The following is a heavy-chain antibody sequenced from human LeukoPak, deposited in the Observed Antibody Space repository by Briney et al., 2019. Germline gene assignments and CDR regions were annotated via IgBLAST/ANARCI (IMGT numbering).Heavy chain of an antibody. V-gene: IGHV3-23*01. CDR3: AKDSLGHSSSWSRLDY. J-gene: IGHJ4*02. CDR1: GFTFSSYA. Sequence: GGSLRLSCAASGFTFSSYAMSWVRQAPGKGLEWVSAISGSGGSTYYADSVKGRFTISRDNSKNTLYLQMNSLRAEDTAVYYCAKDSLGHSSSWSRLDYWGQGTLVTVSS. D-gene: IGHD6-13*01. CDR2: ISGSGGST.